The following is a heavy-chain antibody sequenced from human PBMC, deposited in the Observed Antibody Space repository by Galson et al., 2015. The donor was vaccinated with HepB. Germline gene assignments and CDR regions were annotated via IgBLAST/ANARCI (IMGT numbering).Heavy chain of an antibody. CDR1: GYTFTSDY. CDR2: LHPRGMT. V-gene: IGHV1-46*03. J-gene: IGHJ5*02. CDR3: AREAVHLRETFDP. Sequence: SVKVSCKASGYTFTSDYMHWVRQAPGQGLEWMGILHPRGMTTYAQKFQDRVTMTTDTSTSTVYMELSSLKSEDTAMYYCAREAVHLRETFDPWGQGTLVIVSS. D-gene: IGHD4-17*01.